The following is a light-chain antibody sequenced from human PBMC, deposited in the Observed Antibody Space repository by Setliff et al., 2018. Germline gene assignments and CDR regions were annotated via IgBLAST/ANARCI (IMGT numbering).Light chain of an antibody. V-gene: IGLV2-14*03. J-gene: IGLJ3*02. CDR3: CSFAGAGWV. Sequence: QSVLTQPASVSGSPGQSITISCTGTSSDVGAYNYVSWYQQHPGKAPKLIIYDVSNQPSGASNRFSASKSGNTASLTISGLQAEDEADYYCCSFAGAGWVFGGGTKVTVL. CDR2: DVS. CDR1: SSDVGAYNY.